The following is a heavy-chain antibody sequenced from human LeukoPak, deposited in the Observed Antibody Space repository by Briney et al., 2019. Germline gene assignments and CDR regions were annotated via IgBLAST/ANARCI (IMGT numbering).Heavy chain of an antibody. D-gene: IGHD6-19*01. CDR2: INHSGST. J-gene: IGHJ6*04. Sequence: SETLSLTCAVYGGSFSGYYWSWIRQPPGKGLEWIGEINHSGSTNYNPSLKSRVTISVDTSKNQFSLKLSSVTAADTAVYYCARGISGWYRYYGMDVWGKGTTVTVSS. CDR1: GGSFSGYY. V-gene: IGHV4-34*01. CDR3: ARGISGWYRYYGMDV.